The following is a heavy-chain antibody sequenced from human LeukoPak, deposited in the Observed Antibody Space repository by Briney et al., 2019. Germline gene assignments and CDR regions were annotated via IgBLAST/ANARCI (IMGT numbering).Heavy chain of an antibody. CDR3: ARLYCSSTSCYILSHYYYYYMDV. CDR1: GFTFSSYW. Sequence: GGSLRLSCAASGFTFSSYWMHWVRQAPGKGLVWVSRINSDGSSTSYADSVKGRFTISRDNAKNSLYLQMNSLRAEDTAVYYCARLYCSSTSCYILSHYYYYYMDVWGKGTTVTVSS. V-gene: IGHV3-74*01. D-gene: IGHD2-2*02. J-gene: IGHJ6*03. CDR2: INSDGSST.